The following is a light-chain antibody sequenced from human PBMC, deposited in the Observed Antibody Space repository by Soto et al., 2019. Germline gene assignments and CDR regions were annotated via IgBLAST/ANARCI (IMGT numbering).Light chain of an antibody. CDR2: GSS. Sequence: EVVLTQSPGTLSLSPGERATLSCRASQSVSNNYFAWYQQKPGQAPRLLIFGSSDRATGLPDRFSGSGSGTDFTVTITRLEPEDFAVYYCQQYGSSPPYTFGQGTKLEIK. V-gene: IGKV3-20*01. CDR3: QQYGSSPPYT. CDR1: QSVSNNY. J-gene: IGKJ2*01.